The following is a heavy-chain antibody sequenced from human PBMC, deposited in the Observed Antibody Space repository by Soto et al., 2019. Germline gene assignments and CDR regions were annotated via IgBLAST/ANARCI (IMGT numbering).Heavy chain of an antibody. J-gene: IGHJ6*02. Sequence: GGSLRLSCAASGFTFSSYWMHWVRQAPGKGLVWVSRINSDGSSTSYAYSVKGRFTISRDNAKNTLYLQMNSLRAEDTAVYYCARDRGAAGTTYYYYGMDVWGQGTTVTVSS. V-gene: IGHV3-74*01. D-gene: IGHD6-13*01. CDR2: INSDGSST. CDR3: ARDRGAAGTTYYYYGMDV. CDR1: GFTFSSYW.